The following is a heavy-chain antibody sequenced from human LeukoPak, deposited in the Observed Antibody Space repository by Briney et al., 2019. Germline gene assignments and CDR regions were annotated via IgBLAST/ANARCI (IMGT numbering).Heavy chain of an antibody. J-gene: IGHJ5*02. D-gene: IGHD6-19*01. V-gene: IGHV4-59*01. CDR1: GGSISSYY. CDR3: ARHGYSSGSLAWFDP. CDR2: IYYSGST. Sequence: SETLSLTCTIAGGSISSYYWSWIRQPPGKGLEWIGYIYYSGSTNYNPSLKSRVTISVDTSKNQFSLKLSSVTAADTAVYYCARHGYSSGSLAWFDPWGQGTQVTVSS.